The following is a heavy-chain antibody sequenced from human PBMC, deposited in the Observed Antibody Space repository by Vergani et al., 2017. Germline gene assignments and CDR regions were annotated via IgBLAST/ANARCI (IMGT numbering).Heavy chain of an antibody. J-gene: IGHJ6*02. D-gene: IGHD4-23*01. Sequence: EVQLVESGGGLVQPGGSLRLSCAASGFTFSNYWMSWVRQAPGKGLEWVANIKQDGSEKNYVDSVKGRFTISRDNAKNSLYLQMNSLRAEDTAVYYCASQALGGNYYYYYGMEVWGQGTTVTVSS. CDR3: ASQALGGNYYYYYGMEV. CDR1: GFTFSNYW. CDR2: IKQDGSEK. V-gene: IGHV3-7*01.